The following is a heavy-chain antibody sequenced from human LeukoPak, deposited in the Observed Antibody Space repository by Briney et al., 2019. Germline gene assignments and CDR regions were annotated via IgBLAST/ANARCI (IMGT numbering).Heavy chain of an antibody. D-gene: IGHD3-10*01. CDR3: ARVDPVMVRGVITVPAGPFDYWGQGILVTVSSDV. CDR1: ADSITGRYW. CDR2: IYHTSSP. Sequence: SGTLSLTCGVSADSITGRYWWNWVRQSPGKGLEWIGEIYHTSSPNYNPSLQSRVTISVDKSKNHFSLKLTSVTAADTAVYYCARVDPVMVRGVITVPAGPFDYWGQGILVTVSSDVWGQGTTVTVSS. V-gene: IGHV4-4*02. J-gene: IGHJ6*02.